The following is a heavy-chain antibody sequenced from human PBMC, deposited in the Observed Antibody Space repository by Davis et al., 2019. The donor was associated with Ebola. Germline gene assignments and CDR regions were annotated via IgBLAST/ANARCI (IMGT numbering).Heavy chain of an antibody. D-gene: IGHD3-9*01. Sequence: GGSLRLSCVASEFTFRVYSINWIRQAPGKGLEWMSIISYDGSNKYYADSVKGRFTISRDNSKNTLYLQMNSLRAEDTAVYYCAREFLTIRAFDFWGQGTMVTVSS. CDR2: ISYDGSNK. V-gene: IGHV3-30*07. J-gene: IGHJ3*01. CDR1: EFTFRVYS. CDR3: AREFLTIRAFDF.